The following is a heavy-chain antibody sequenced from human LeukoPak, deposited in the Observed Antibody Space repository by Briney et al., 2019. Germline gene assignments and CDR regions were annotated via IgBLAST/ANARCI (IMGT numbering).Heavy chain of an antibody. V-gene: IGHV3-48*02. J-gene: IGHJ4*02. D-gene: IGHD1-26*01. CDR1: GXTFTSYN. CDR2: ISSGGSTI. Sequence: SGGSLRLSCAASGXTFTSYNMNWVRQAPGKGLEWVSYISSGGSTIHYADSVKGRFTISRDNGKNSLYLQMNSLRDEDTAVYYCATSGSYYIGYWGQGTLVTVSS. CDR3: ATSGSYYIGY.